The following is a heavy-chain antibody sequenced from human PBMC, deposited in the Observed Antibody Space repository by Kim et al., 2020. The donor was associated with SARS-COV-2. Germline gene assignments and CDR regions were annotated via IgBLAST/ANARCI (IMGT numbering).Heavy chain of an antibody. CDR2: IIPIFGTA. J-gene: IGHJ4*02. D-gene: IGHD3-3*02. V-gene: IGHV1-69*06. CDR3: ARGKHLGSKPDY. Sequence: SVKVSCKASGGTFSSYAISWVRQAPGQGLEWMGGIIPIFGTANYAQKFQGRVTITADKSTSTAYMELSSLRSEDTAVYYCARGKHLGSKPDYWGQGTLVTVSS. CDR1: GGTFSSYA.